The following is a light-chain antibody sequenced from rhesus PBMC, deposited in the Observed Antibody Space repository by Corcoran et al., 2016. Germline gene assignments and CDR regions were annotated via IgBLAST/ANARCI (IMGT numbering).Light chain of an antibody. Sequence: DIQMTRSPSSLSASVGDTVTITCRASQSISTWLAWYQQKPGKAPNLLIYKASTWQSGVPSRFNGSGLWTDFTFTITSLQSEDLTTYYCQQYSSGLTFGPGTKLDFK. CDR1: QSISTW. CDR3: QQYSSGLT. J-gene: IGKJ3*01. V-gene: IGKV1-22*01. CDR2: KAS.